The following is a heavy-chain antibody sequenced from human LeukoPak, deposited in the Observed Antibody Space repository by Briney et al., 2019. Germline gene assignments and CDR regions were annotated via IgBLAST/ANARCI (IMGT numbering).Heavy chain of an antibody. Sequence: GGSLRLSCAASGFSLRDYGMNWVRQAPGKGLEWVSSISSSSSYIYYADSVKGRFTISRDNAKNSLYLQMNSLRAEDTAVYYCARDRDDILTGYFDYWGQGTLVTVSS. V-gene: IGHV3-21*01. J-gene: IGHJ4*02. CDR1: GFSLRDYG. CDR3: ARDRDDILTGYFDY. CDR2: ISSSSSYI. D-gene: IGHD3-9*01.